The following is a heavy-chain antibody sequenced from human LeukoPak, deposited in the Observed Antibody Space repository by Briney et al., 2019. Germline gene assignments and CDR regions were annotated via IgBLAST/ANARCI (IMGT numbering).Heavy chain of an antibody. V-gene: IGHV3-30*18. D-gene: IGHD1/OR15-1a*01. CDR3: AKINNDDDY. CDR1: GFTFTTFG. CDR2: ISPDGKIE. J-gene: IGHJ4*02. Sequence: TGGSLRLSCAASGFTFTTFGIHWVRQAPGKGLEWVAAISPDGKIEYYTDSEKGRFSVSRDNSKNMIYLQMNSLRGEDSAVYFCAKINNDDDYWGQGALVTVSS.